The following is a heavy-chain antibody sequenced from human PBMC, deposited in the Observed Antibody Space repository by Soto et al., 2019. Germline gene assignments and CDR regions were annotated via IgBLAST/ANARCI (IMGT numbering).Heavy chain of an antibody. CDR2: IFSNDDK. Sequence: GSGPTLVNPTEARTLTCTVSGLSLSKGRLGVSWIRQPPGKALEWLAPIFSNDDKSYSTYLKSRLTISKDTSRSQVVLTMTNMYPVVSVTYYCAVIKDCSRSVCYLTAFVPWGQGTLVTDPS. J-gene: IGHJ5*02. V-gene: IGHV2-26*01. D-gene: IGHD2-2*01. CDR3: AVIKDCSRSVCYLTAFVP. CDR1: GLSLSKGRLG.